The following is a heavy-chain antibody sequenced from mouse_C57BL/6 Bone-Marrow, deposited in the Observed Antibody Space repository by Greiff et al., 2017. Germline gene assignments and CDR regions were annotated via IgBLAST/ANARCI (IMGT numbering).Heavy chain of an antibody. V-gene: IGHV6-3*01. Sequence: EVKVVESGGGFVQPGGSMKLSCVASGFTFSNYWMNWVRQSPEKGLEWVAQIRLKSDNYATHYAESVKGRFTISRDDSKSSVYPQMNNLRAEDTGIYYCTGRRTRYFDVWGTGTTVTVSS. CDR2: IRLKSDNYAT. J-gene: IGHJ1*03. CDR3: TGRRTRYFDV. CDR1: GFTFSNYW.